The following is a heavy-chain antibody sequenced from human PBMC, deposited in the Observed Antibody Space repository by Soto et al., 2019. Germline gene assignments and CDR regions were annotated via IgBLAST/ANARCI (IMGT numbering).Heavy chain of an antibody. V-gene: IGHV4-34*01. CDR2: INHSGST. CDR3: ARGRTSIELRFLEWLSPGSYGMDV. CDR1: GGSFSGYY. J-gene: IGHJ6*02. Sequence: KPSETLSLTCAVYGGSFSGYYWSWIRQPPGKGLEWIGEINHSGSTNYNPSLKSRVTISVDTSKNQFSLKLSSVTAADTAVYYCARGRTSIELRFLEWLSPGSYGMDVWGQGTTVTVSS. D-gene: IGHD3-3*01.